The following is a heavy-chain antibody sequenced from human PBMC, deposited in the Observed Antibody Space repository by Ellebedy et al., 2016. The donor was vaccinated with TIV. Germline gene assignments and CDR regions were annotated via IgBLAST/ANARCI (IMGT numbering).Heavy chain of an antibody. CDR2: IYPGDSDT. D-gene: IGHD2-15*01. V-gene: IGHV5-51*01. Sequence: GGSLRLSXKGSGYSFTSYWIGWVRQMPGKGLEWMGIIYPGDSDTRYSPSFQGQVTISADKSISTAYLQWSSLKASDTAMYYCARLNDYGYCSGGSCYDPSGMDVWGQGTTVTVSS. CDR3: ARLNDYGYCSGGSCYDPSGMDV. J-gene: IGHJ6*02. CDR1: GYSFTSYW.